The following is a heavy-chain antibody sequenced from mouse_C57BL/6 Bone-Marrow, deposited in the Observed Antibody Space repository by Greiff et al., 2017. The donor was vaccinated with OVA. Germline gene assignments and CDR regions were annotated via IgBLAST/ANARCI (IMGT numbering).Heavy chain of an antibody. Sequence: EVQLQQSGPELVKPGASVKISCKASGYSFTGYYMNWVKQSPEKSLEWIGEINPSTGGTTYNQKFKAKATLTVDKSSSTAYMQLKSLTSEDSAVYYCARGGTSPFAYWGQGALGTVSA. V-gene: IGHV1-42*01. J-gene: IGHJ3*01. CDR3: ARGGTSPFAY. D-gene: IGHD4-1*01. CDR1: GYSFTGYY. CDR2: INPSTGGT.